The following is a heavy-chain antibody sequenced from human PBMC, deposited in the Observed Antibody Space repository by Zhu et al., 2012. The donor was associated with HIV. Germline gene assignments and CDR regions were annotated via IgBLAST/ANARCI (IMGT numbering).Heavy chain of an antibody. J-gene: IGHJ4*02. CDR2: IFYSGSGST. Sequence: QVHLQESGPGLVKPSETLSLTCTVSGGSINSFYFWVWTRQPPGKGLEWIGSIFYSGSGSTYYNPSLKSRVTVSVDTSKNQFSLRLNSVTASDTAVYYCARGYGSGSYYHYWGQGTLVTVSS. D-gene: IGHD3-10*01. CDR1: GGSINSFYF. V-gene: IGHV4-39*01. CDR3: ARGYGSGSYYHY.